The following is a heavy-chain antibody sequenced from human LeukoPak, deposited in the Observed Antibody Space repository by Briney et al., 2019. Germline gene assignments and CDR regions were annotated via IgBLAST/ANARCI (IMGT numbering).Heavy chain of an antibody. CDR3: ARDLLYSSSWTDFDY. J-gene: IGHJ4*02. V-gene: IGHV3-33*01. D-gene: IGHD6-13*01. CDR1: GFTFSSYG. CDR2: IWYDGSNK. Sequence: GGSLRLSCAASGFTFSSYGMHWVRQAPGKGLEWVAVIWYDGSNKYYADSVKGRFTISRDNSKNTLYLKMNSLRAEDTAVYYCARDLLYSSSWTDFDYWGQGTLVTVSS.